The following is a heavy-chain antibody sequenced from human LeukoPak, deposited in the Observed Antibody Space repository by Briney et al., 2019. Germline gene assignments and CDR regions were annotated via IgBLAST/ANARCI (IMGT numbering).Heavy chain of an antibody. D-gene: IGHD6-19*01. CDR3: ARCGQWLVLRAFDI. Sequence: SQTLSLPCAISVDSVSSNSAAWSWIRQSPSRGLEWLGRTYYRSKWYNDYAVSVKSRITINPDTSKTQFSLQLNSVTPEDTAVSDCARCGQWLVLRAFDIWGQGTMVTVSS. V-gene: IGHV6-1*01. J-gene: IGHJ3*02. CDR2: TYYRSKWYN. CDR1: VDSVSSNSAA.